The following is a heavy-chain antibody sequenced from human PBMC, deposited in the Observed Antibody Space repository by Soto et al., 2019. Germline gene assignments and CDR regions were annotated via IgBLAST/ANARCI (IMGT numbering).Heavy chain of an antibody. J-gene: IGHJ4*02. V-gene: IGHV3-66*01. Sequence: EVQLVESGGGLVQPGGSLRLSCAASGFTVNSNYMSWVRQAPGKGLEWVSVIYSDGSTYYADSVKGRFIISRDNSNNTLYFQMNSLRAEDTAVYYCATLTKYDILTGFYPCWGLGTLVTVSS. CDR3: ATLTKYDILTGFYPC. CDR2: IYSDGST. CDR1: GFTVNSNY. D-gene: IGHD3-9*01.